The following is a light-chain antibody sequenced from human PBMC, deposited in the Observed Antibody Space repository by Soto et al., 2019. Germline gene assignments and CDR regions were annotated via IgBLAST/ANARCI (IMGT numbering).Light chain of an antibody. Sequence: ESVLTQSPGTLSLSPGERATLSCRASQSVSSSHLAWYQQKPGQAPRLRIYGASTRATGIPDRFSGSGSGTEVTLTISRLESEDVAVYYCQQYGSSMYIVGPGTKLEIK. CDR3: QQYGSSMYI. V-gene: IGKV3-20*01. CDR1: QSVSSSH. CDR2: GAS. J-gene: IGKJ2*01.